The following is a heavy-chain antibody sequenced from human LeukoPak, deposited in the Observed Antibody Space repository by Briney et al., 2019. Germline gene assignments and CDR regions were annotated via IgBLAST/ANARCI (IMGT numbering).Heavy chain of an antibody. CDR1: GFTFDDYA. Sequence: PGGSLRLSCAASGFTFDDYAMHWVRQAPGKGLEWVSGISWNSGGIGYADSVKGRFTISRDNAKNSLYLQMNSLRAEDTALYYCAKGQQWLRYWGQGTLVTVSS. CDR3: AKGQQWLRY. CDR2: ISWNSGGI. V-gene: IGHV3-9*01. J-gene: IGHJ4*02. D-gene: IGHD6-19*01.